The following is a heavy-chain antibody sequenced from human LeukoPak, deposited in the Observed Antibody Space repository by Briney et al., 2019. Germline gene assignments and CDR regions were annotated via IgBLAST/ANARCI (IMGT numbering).Heavy chain of an antibody. D-gene: IGHD2/OR15-2a*01. J-gene: IGHJ4*02. Sequence: PGGSLRLSCAASGFVFSNFVMHWVRQAPGKGLVWVSRIPTDDNPTNYADFVQGRFTISRDNAKNTVYLQMNNLRAEDTAVYYCARDHYFKIDYWGRGTLVTVSS. CDR1: GFVFSNFV. V-gene: IGHV3-74*01. CDR3: ARDHYFKIDY. CDR2: IPTDDNPT.